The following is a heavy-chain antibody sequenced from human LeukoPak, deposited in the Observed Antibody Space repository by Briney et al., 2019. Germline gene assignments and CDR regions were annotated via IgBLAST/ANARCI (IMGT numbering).Heavy chain of an antibody. CDR1: GFTFSSYW. D-gene: IGHD5-12*01. CDR3: ARDSGYSGYEGFDY. Sequence: GGSLRLSCAASGFTFSSYWMSWVRRAPGKGLEWVANIKQDGSEKYYVDSVKGRFTISRDNAKNSLYLQMNSLRAEDTAVYYCARDSGYSGYEGFDYWGQGTLVTVSS. V-gene: IGHV3-7*01. CDR2: IKQDGSEK. J-gene: IGHJ4*02.